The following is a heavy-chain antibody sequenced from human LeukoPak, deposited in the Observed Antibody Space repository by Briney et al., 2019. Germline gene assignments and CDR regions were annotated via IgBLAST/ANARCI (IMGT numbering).Heavy chain of an antibody. V-gene: IGHV3-30*02. Sequence: PGGSLRLSCAASGFTFSSYSMHWVRQAPGKGLEWVAFIRYDGSNKYYADSVKGRFTISRDNSKNTLYLQMNSLRAEDTAVYYCARGRRMVPAASWFDPWGQGTLVTVSS. CDR1: GFTFSSYS. CDR2: IRYDGSNK. D-gene: IGHD2-2*01. J-gene: IGHJ5*02. CDR3: ARGRRMVPAASWFDP.